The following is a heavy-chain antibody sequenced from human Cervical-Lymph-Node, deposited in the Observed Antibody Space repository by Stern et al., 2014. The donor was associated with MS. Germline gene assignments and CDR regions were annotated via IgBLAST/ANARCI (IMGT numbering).Heavy chain of an antibody. Sequence: VQLVESGAEVKKPGASVKVSCKASGYILNSYALSWVRQAPGQGLEWMGWISAYNGNTNYAQNLQGRVTITTDTSSSTAYMELRSLRSDDTAVYYCARDTYYYDPSGDAFDIWGQGTMVTVSS. CDR3: ARDTYYYDPSGDAFDI. CDR1: GYILNSYA. D-gene: IGHD3-22*01. CDR2: ISAYNGNT. V-gene: IGHV1-18*01. J-gene: IGHJ3*02.